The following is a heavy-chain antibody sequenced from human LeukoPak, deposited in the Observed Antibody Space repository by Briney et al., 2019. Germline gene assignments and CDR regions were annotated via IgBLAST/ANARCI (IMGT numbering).Heavy chain of an antibody. Sequence: ASVKLSCKASGYTFISYDINWVRQATGQGLEWMGWMNPNSGNTGYAQKFQGRVTMTRNTSISTAYMELSSLRSEDTAVYYCARLYCSSTSCYAENYYYYGMDVWGQGTTVTVSS. J-gene: IGHJ6*02. D-gene: IGHD2-2*01. V-gene: IGHV1-8*01. CDR3: ARLYCSSTSCYAENYYYYGMDV. CDR1: GYTFISYD. CDR2: MNPNSGNT.